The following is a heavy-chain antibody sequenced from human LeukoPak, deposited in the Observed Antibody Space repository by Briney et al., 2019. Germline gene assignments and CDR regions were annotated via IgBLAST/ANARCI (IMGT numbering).Heavy chain of an antibody. J-gene: IGHJ4*02. Sequence: ASVKVSCKVSGYTLTELSMHWVRQAPGKGLEWMGGFDPEDGETIYAQKFQGRVTMTEDTSTDTAYMELSSLRSEDTAVYYCATTYYYDSSGYYYLFDYWGQGTLATVSS. CDR2: FDPEDGET. V-gene: IGHV1-24*01. CDR3: ATTYYYDSSGYYYLFDY. D-gene: IGHD3-22*01. CDR1: GYTLTELS.